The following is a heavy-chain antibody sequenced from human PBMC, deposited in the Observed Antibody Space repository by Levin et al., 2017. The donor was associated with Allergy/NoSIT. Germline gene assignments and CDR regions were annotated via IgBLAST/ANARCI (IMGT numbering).Heavy chain of an antibody. D-gene: IGHD6-19*01. J-gene: IGHJ4*02. CDR3: GGSGWYSTPYY. CDR2: IYYSGST. CDR1: GGSISSYY. Sequence: SQTLSLTCTVSGGSISSYYWSWIRQPPGKGLEWIGYIYYSGSTNYNPSLKSRVTISVDTSKNQFSLKLSSVTAADTAVYYCGGSGWYSTPYYWGQGTLVTVSS. V-gene: IGHV4-59*08.